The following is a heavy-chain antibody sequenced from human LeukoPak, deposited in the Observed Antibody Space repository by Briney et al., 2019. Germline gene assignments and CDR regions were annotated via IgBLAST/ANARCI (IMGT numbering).Heavy chain of an antibody. CDR1: GFSISNSA. Sequence: GGSLRLSCAASGFSISNSAMSWVRQAPGKGLEWVAGISGSGGGTYYADSVKGRFTISRDNPKNTLYLQMNSLRVEDTALYYCAKDRLTLDAFDIWGHGTMVTVSS. CDR2: ISGSGGGT. CDR3: AKDRLTLDAFDI. V-gene: IGHV3-23*01. J-gene: IGHJ3*02.